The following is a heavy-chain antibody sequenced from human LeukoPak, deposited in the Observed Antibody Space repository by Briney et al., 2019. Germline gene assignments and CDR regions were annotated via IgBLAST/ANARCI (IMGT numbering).Heavy chain of an antibody. CDR1: GGSISGNH. D-gene: IGHD1-26*01. CDR2: IYYSGST. V-gene: IGHV4-59*01. Sequence: PSETLSLTCTVSGGSISGNHWSWVRRPPGKGLEWIGYIYYSGSTNYNPSLKSRVTISVDTSKNQFSLKLRSVTAADTAVYYCARDQSTVGYYGMDVWGRGTTVTVSS. J-gene: IGHJ6*02. CDR3: ARDQSTVGYYGMDV.